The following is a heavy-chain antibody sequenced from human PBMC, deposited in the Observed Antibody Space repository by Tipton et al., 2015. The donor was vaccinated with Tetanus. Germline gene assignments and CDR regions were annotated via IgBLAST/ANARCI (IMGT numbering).Heavy chain of an antibody. CDR2: INPKNGGT. CDR3: AREAMAAAGTGDY. D-gene: IGHD6-13*01. CDR1: GYPFTGYY. Sequence: QVQLVQSGAEMKKPGASVKVSCKASGYPFTGYYMHWVRQAPGQGLEWMGRINPKNGGTNRAQKFQGRVTMTRDTSINTVYMELSRLTSDDTAVYYCAREAMAAAGTGDYWGQGTLVTVSS. V-gene: IGHV1-2*06. J-gene: IGHJ4*02.